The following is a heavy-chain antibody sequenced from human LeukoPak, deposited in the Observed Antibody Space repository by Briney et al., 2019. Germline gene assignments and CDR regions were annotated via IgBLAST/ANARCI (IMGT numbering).Heavy chain of an antibody. Sequence: SGPTLVKPTQILTLTCIFSGFSLSSSGECVGWIRQPPGQALEWIALIYCDGDDRYSPSLKSRLTITKDTSKNQVVLTLTNMGPLDAATYFCAHRRGGPFFDPWGQGALVTVSS. V-gene: IGHV2-5*02. CDR3: AHRRGGPFFDP. D-gene: IGHD2-15*01. CDR1: GFSLSSSGEC. CDR2: IYCDGDD. J-gene: IGHJ5*02.